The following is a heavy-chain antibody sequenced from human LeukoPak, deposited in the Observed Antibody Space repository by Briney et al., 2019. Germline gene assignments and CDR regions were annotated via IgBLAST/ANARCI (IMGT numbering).Heavy chain of an antibody. CDR2: INPNSGGT. Sequence: ASVKVSCKASGYTFTGYYMHWVRQAPGQGLEWMGWINPNSGGTNYAQKFQGRVTMTRDTSISTAYMELSRLRSDDTAVYYCARDWTDCSSTSCSWGQGTLVTVSS. CDR1: GYTFTGYY. J-gene: IGHJ4*02. D-gene: IGHD2-2*01. V-gene: IGHV1-2*02. CDR3: ARDWTDCSSTSCS.